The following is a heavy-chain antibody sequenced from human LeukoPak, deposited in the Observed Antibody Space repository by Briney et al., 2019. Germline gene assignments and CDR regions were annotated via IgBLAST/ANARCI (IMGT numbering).Heavy chain of an antibody. J-gene: IGHJ4*02. V-gene: IGHV3-21*01. CDR1: GFTFSSCS. CDR2: ISSSSGSI. CDR3: ARVRSCNTRDFDF. Sequence: GGSLRLSCAASGFTFSSCSMYWVRQAPGKGLEWVSSISSSSGSIYYADSVKGRFTISRDNAKNSLFLQMSSLRAEDTAVYWCARVRSCNTRDFDFWGQGTLVTVSS. D-gene: IGHD2/OR15-2a*01.